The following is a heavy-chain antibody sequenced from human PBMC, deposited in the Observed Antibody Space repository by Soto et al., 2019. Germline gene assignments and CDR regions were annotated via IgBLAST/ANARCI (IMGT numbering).Heavy chain of an antibody. J-gene: IGHJ6*02. CDR3: ASRYCSSTSCRRDYYYYYGMDV. CDR2: INPSGGST. Sequence: ASVKVSCKASGYTFTSYYMHWVRQAPGQGLEWMRIINPSGGSTSYAQKFQGRVTMTRDTSTSTVYMELSSLRSEDTAVYYCASRYCSSTSCRRDYYYYYGMDVWGQGTTVTVSS. D-gene: IGHD2-2*01. V-gene: IGHV1-46*01. CDR1: GYTFTSYY.